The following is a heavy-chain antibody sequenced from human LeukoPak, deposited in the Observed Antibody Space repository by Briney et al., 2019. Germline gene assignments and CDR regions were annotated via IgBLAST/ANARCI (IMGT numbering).Heavy chain of an antibody. CDR1: GDSVSSRDAA. Sequence: SQTLSLTCAISGDSVSSRDAAWNWIRQSPSRGLEWLGRTYYRSKWYNDYAVSVKGRITVNPDTSKNQFSLQLNSVTPEDTAVYYCARSTGWLNGHWGQGTLVTVSS. J-gene: IGHJ4*02. CDR3: ARSTGWLNGH. D-gene: IGHD2-8*02. CDR2: TYYRSKWYN. V-gene: IGHV6-1*01.